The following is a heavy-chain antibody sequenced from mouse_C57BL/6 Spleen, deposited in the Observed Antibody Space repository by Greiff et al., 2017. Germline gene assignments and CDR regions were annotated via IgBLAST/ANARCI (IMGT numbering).Heavy chain of an antibody. Sequence: QVQLQQPGAELVKPGASVKMSCKASGYTFTSYWITWVKQRPGKGLEWIGDIYPGSGSTNYNEKFKSKATLTVDTSSSTAYMQLSSLTSEDSAVYYCARRYYGYDPLDYWGQGTTLTVSS. V-gene: IGHV1-55*01. CDR2: IYPGSGST. CDR1: GYTFTSYW. CDR3: ARRYYGYDPLDY. J-gene: IGHJ2*01. D-gene: IGHD2-14*01.